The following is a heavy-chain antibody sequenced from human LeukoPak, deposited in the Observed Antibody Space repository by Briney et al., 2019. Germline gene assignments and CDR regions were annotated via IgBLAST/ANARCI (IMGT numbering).Heavy chain of an antibody. V-gene: IGHV4-59*01. D-gene: IGHD6-6*01. Sequence: SETLSLTCTVSGGSISGYYWNWSRQPPGKGLEWIGYIYYSGSTNYNPSLKSRVTISVDTSKNQFSLKLSSVTAADTAVYYCARDLVVAARPDWFDPWGQGTLVTVSS. CDR3: ARDLVVAARPDWFDP. CDR2: IYYSGST. CDR1: GGSISGYY. J-gene: IGHJ5*02.